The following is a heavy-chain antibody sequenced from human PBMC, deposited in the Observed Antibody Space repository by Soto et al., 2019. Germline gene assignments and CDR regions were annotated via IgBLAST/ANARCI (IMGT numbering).Heavy chain of an antibody. V-gene: IGHV4-31*03. CDR2: IYYSGST. Sequence: SETLSLTCTVSGGSISSGGYYWSWIRQHPGKGLEWIGYIYYSGSTYYNPSLKSRVTISVDTSKNQFSLKLSSVTAADTAVYYCARAPNTARGSSSWFFFDYWGQGTLVTVSS. CDR1: GGSISSGGYY. J-gene: IGHJ4*02. CDR3: ARAPNTARGSSSWFFFDY. D-gene: IGHD6-13*01.